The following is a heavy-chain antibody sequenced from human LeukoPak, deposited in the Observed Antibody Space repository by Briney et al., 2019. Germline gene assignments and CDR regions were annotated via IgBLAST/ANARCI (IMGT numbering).Heavy chain of an antibody. CDR2: IIPIFGIA. J-gene: IGHJ4*02. CDR1: GGTFSSYA. V-gene: IGHV1-69*04. D-gene: IGHD5-24*01. CDR3: ARCQPVEMVHLDY. Sequence: SVKVSCKASGGTFSSYAISWVRQAPGQGLEWMGRIIPIFGIANYAQKFQGRVTITADKSTSTAYMELSSLRSEDTAVYYCARCQPVEMVHLDYWGQGTLVTVSS.